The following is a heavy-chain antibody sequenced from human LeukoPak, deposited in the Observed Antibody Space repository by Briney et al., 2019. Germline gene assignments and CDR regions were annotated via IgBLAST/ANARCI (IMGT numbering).Heavy chain of an antibody. J-gene: IGHJ3*02. V-gene: IGHV3-11*04. D-gene: IGHD6-6*01. CDR2: ITSSATT. Sequence: GSLRLSCAASGFTFSDYYMTWIRQAPGKGLEWVSYITSSATTYYADSVKGRFTISRDNAKTSLYLQMNSLRAEDTAVYYRARDLGPHSSSPNSGAFDIWGQGTMVTVSS. CDR3: ARDLGPHSSSPNSGAFDI. CDR1: GFTFSDYY.